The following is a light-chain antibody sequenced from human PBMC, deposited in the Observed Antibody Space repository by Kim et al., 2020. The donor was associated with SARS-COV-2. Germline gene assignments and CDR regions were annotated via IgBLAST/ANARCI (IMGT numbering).Light chain of an antibody. CDR3: TSYTSTSTLV. Sequence: GQSVTVSSTGTRSDVGGYIFVSWYQQQPGKAPKLIIYDVSHRPSGVSNRFSGSKSGNRASLTIFGLQAEDEADYYCTSYTSTSTLVFGGGTQLTVL. J-gene: IGLJ2*01. CDR2: DVS. CDR1: RSDVGGYIF. V-gene: IGLV2-14*03.